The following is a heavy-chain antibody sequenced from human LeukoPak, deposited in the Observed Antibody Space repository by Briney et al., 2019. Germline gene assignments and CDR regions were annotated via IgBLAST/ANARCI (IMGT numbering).Heavy chain of an antibody. J-gene: IGHJ4*02. D-gene: IGHD3-16*02. CDR1: GGTFSSYA. V-gene: IGHV1-69*13. CDR3: AREGVYYDYVWGSYRPIYFDY. CDR2: IIPIFGTA. Sequence: SVKVSCKASGGTFSSYAISWVRQAPGQGLEWMGGIIPIFGTANYAQKFQGRVTITADESTSTAYMELSSLRSEDTAVYYCAREGVYYDYVWGSYRPIYFDYRGQGTLVTVSS.